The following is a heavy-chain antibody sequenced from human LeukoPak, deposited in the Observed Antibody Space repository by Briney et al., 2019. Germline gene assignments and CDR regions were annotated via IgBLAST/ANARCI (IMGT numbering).Heavy chain of an antibody. CDR1: GFTFSSYG. CDR3: AKGLYTAVADY. CDR2: IRYDGSNK. V-gene: IGHV3-30*02. D-gene: IGHD6-19*01. Sequence: PGGSLRLSCAASGFTFSSYGMHWVRQAPGKGLEWVAFIRYDGSNKYYADSVKSRFTISRGDSKNTLYLQMNSLRPEDTAVFYCAKGLYTAVADYWGQGTLVTVSS. J-gene: IGHJ4*02.